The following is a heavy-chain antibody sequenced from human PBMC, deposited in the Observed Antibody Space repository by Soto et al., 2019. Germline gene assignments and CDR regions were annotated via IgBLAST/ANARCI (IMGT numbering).Heavy chain of an antibody. CDR3: TTDLPDNWFDP. CDR1: GFIFTNAW. V-gene: IGHV3-15*01. Sequence: HLMESGGGLVEPGGSLRLSCAASGFIFTNAWLNWVRQAPGKGLEWVGRIKSLSVGGTTDYAASVRGRFTISRDDAKKTVFLQMSSLKIEDTAVYFCTTDLPDNWFDPWGQGTLVTVSS. CDR2: IKSLSVGGTT. J-gene: IGHJ5*02.